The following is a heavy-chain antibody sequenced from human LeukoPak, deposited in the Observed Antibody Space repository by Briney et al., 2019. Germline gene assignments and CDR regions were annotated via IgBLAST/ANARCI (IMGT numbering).Heavy chain of an antibody. J-gene: IGHJ4*02. CDR1: GFRFDDYG. CDR3: AKSITGTTCDY. Sequence: GGSLRLSCATSGFRFDDYGMHWVRQAPGKGLEWVSGISGSGGSTYYADSVKGRFTISRDNSKNTLYLQMNSLRAEDTAVYYCAKSITGTTCDYWGQGTLVTVSS. V-gene: IGHV3-23*01. D-gene: IGHD1-7*01. CDR2: ISGSGGST.